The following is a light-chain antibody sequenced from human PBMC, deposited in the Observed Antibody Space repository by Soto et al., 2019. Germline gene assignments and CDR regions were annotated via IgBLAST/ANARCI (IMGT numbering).Light chain of an antibody. Sequence: EILLTQSPATLSLSPGERATLSGRASQSVSSNLAWYQQKPGQAPRLLIYGASTRATGIPARFSGSGSGTEFTLTISSLQPEDFASYYCQQLHSYPITFAQGTRLEIK. V-gene: IGKV3-15*01. J-gene: IGKJ5*01. CDR2: GAS. CDR1: QSVSSN. CDR3: QQLHSYPIT.